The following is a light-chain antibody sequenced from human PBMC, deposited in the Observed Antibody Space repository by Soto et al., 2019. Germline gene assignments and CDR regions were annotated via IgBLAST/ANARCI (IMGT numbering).Light chain of an antibody. CDR2: DDN. J-gene: IGLJ1*01. Sequence: QAVLMEPASVCAAPGQKVTVSCSGSSSNIGGNSVSWYQQLPGTAPKLLIYDDNKRPSGIPDRFSGSKSGTSATLGITGFQTGDEADYYCGSWDSSLSAYVFGTGTQVTVL. CDR1: SSNIGGNS. V-gene: IGLV1-51*01. CDR3: GSWDSSLSAYV.